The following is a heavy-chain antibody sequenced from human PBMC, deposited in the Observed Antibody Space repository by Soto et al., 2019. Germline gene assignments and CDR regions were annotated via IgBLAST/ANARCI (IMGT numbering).Heavy chain of an antibody. CDR1: GYTFTSYG. D-gene: IGHD3-10*01. V-gene: IGHV1-18*01. J-gene: IGHJ4*02. CDR3: VRDGETYYYGSGTRDFDY. Sequence: SAEASCKASGYTFTSYGISWVRQAPGQGLEWMGWISAYNGNTNYAQKLQGRVTMTTDTSTSTAYMELRSLRSDDTAVYYCVRDGETYYYGSGTRDFDYWGQGTLVTVSS. CDR2: ISAYNGNT.